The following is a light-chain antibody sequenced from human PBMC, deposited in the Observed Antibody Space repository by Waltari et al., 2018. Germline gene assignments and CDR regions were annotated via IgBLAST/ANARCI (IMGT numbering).Light chain of an antibody. Sequence: QSVLTQPPSASGTPGQRVTISCSGSSSHIGGNTVNWYQQLPGRAPKLLIYGNNQRPSGVPDRFSGSKSGTSASLVISGLQSEDEADYYCATWDDSLSGFYVFGAGTRVTVL. J-gene: IGLJ1*01. CDR2: GNN. CDR3: ATWDDSLSGFYV. CDR1: SSHIGGNT. V-gene: IGLV1-44*01.